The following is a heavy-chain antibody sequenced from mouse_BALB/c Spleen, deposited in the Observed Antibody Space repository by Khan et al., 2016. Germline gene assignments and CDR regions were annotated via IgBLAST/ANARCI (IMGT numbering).Heavy chain of an antibody. J-gene: IGHJ2*01. Sequence: QVQLQQSGPQLVRPGASVKISCKASGYSFTSYWMHWVKQRPGQGLEWIGMIDPSDSETRLNQKFKDKATLTVDKSSSTAYMQLSSPTSEDSAVYYGAIDGDDDYGGQGTTLTVSA. CDR2: IDPSDSET. CDR1: GYSFTSYW. D-gene: IGHD2-2*01. V-gene: IGHV1S126*01. CDR3: AIDGDDDY.